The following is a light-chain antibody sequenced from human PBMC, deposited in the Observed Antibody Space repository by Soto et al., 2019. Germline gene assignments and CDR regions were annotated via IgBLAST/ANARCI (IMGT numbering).Light chain of an antibody. Sequence: EIVMTQSPAILCVSPGERVTLSCGARQSVGSNLAWYQQKPGPAPRLISYGASTRATGIPAWFSGSGSGIDFTLTICSLEHEDFAVYYCQQRSYWPPTFAHGSKVDIK. V-gene: IGKV3-15*01. CDR3: QQRSYWPPT. CDR1: QSVGSN. CDR2: GAS. J-gene: IGKJ1*01.